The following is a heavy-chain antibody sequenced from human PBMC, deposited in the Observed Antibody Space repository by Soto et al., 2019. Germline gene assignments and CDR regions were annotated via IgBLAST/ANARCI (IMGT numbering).Heavy chain of an antibody. D-gene: IGHD2-21*02. CDR2: IIPIFDTA. CDR3: AITHCGGDCSQVLEYFHH. CDR1: GGTLSSYV. V-gene: IGHV1-69*12. Sequence: QVQLVQSGAEVKKPGSSVKVSCKASGGTLSSYVISWVRQAPGQGLEWMGGIIPIFDTANYAREFLGRVTFTADESTSTAYMELSSLRSEDTAVFYCAITHCGGDCSQVLEYFHHWGQGTLVTVSS. J-gene: IGHJ1*01.